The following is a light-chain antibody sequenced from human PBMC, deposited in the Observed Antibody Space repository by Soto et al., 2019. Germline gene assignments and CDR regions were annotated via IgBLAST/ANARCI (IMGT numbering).Light chain of an antibody. CDR3: SSYTSIHTYV. CDR1: SSDVGGYDY. V-gene: IGLV2-14*01. CDR2: DVS. J-gene: IGLJ1*01. Sequence: QSVLSQPASVSGSPGQSIAISCTGTSSDVGGYDYVSWYQQHAGKAPKLTIYDVSNRPSGVPHRFSGYNSVNTASLTISGLRAEDEADYYCSSYTSIHTYVFGTGTQLTVL.